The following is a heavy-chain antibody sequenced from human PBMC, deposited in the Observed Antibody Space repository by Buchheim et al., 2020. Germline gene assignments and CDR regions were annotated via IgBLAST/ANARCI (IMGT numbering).Heavy chain of an antibody. CDR2: INHSGST. CDR3: AGRQLWLFLSRYFDY. Sequence: QVQLQQWGAGLLKPSETLSLTCAVYGGSFSGYYWSWIRQLPGKGLAWIGEINHSGSTNYNPSLKSRVTISVDTSKNQFSLKLSSVTAADTAVYYCAGRQLWLFLSRYFDYWGQGTL. CDR1: GGSFSGYY. J-gene: IGHJ4*02. D-gene: IGHD5-18*01. V-gene: IGHV4-34*01.